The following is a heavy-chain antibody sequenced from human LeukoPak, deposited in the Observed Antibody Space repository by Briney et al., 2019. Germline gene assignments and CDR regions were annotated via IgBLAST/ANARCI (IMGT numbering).Heavy chain of an antibody. V-gene: IGHV3-15*01. CDR1: GFTFSNAW. J-gene: IGHJ3*02. D-gene: IGHD3-10*01. Sequence: GGSLRLSCAASGFTFSNAWMSWVRQAPGKGLEWVGRIKSKTDGGTTDYAVPVKGRFTISRDDSKNTLYLQMNSLKTEDTAVYYCTTVGDYGSGMSNDAFDIWGQGTMVTVSS. CDR2: IKSKTDGGTT. CDR3: TTVGDYGSGMSNDAFDI.